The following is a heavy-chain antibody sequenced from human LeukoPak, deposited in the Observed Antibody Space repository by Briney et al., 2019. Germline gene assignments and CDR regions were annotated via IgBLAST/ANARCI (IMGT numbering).Heavy chain of an antibody. CDR2: IYSGGST. CDR1: GFTVSSNY. D-gene: IGHD2-8*02. V-gene: IGHV3-53*01. Sequence: GGSLRLSCAASGFTVSSNYMSWVRQAPGKGLEWVSVIYSGGSTYYADSVKGRFTISRDNSKNTLYLQMNSLRAEDTAVYYCATYRQVLLPFESWGQGTLVTVSS. CDR3: ATYRQVLLPFES. J-gene: IGHJ4*02.